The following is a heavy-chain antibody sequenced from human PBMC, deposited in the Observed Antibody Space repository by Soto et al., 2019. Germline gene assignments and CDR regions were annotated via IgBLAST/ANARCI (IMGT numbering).Heavy chain of an antibody. D-gene: IGHD5-12*01. V-gene: IGHV3-74*01. CDR2: INSDGSII. J-gene: IGHJ5*02. Sequence: DVQLLESGGGIVQPGGSLRLSCTASGFPFISYWMHWVRQAPGKGLVWVSRINSDGSIINYADSVKGRFTISRDNAKNTVELKMNSLRGEDTAVYCCVRGAYRAYWVDPWGQGTLVTVSS. CDR1: GFPFISYW. CDR3: VRGAYRAYWVDP.